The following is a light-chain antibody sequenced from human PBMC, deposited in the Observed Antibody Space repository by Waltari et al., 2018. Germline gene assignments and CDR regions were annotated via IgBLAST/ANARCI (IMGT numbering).Light chain of an antibody. CDR1: SSDIGAYDY. CDR2: DVT. CDR3: SSYTSTNTLL. J-gene: IGLJ2*01. Sequence: QSALTQPASVSGSTGQSITISCTGTSSDIGAYDYVSWYQQHPGKAPKLMIYDVTNRPSGVSRRFSGSKSGNTASLTISGLQAEDEADYYCSSYTSTNTLLFGGGTMLTVL. V-gene: IGLV2-14*03.